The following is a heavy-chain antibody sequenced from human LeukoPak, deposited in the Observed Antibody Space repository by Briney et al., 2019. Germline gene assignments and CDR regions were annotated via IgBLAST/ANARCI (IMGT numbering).Heavy chain of an antibody. V-gene: IGHV3-43*02. CDR2: ISGDGGST. J-gene: IGHJ3*02. CDR1: GFTFDDYA. CDR3: AKKDDIQDAFDI. D-gene: IGHD2-15*01. Sequence: PGGSLRLSCAASGFTFDDYAMHWVRQAPGKGLEWVSLISGDGGSTYYADSVKGRFTISRDNSKNSLYLQMNSLRTEDTPLYYCAKKDDIQDAFDIWGQGTMVTVSS.